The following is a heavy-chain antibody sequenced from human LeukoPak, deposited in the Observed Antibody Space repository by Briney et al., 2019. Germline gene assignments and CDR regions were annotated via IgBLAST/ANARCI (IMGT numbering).Heavy chain of an antibody. Sequence: QPGRSLRLSCAASGFTFSSYDLHWVRQAPGKGLEYVSGINDNGGRTHYGDSVKGRFSISRDNSKNTLHLQMSTLRAEDTALYYCVKDVGGSYAFDYWGQGILVTVAS. V-gene: IGHV3-64D*09. CDR2: INDNGGRT. CDR3: VKDVGGSYAFDY. D-gene: IGHD1-26*01. CDR1: GFTFSSYD. J-gene: IGHJ4*02.